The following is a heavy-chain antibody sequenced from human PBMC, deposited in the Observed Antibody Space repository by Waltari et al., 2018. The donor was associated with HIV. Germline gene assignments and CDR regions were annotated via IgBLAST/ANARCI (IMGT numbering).Heavy chain of an antibody. CDR1: GGPISGGPYY. CDR2: ISTSGSA. V-gene: IGHV4-61*02. J-gene: IGHJ6*02. D-gene: IGHD6-13*01. Sequence: QVQLQESGPGLVKPSQTLSLSCSVSGGPISGGPYYWSWIRQPAGKGLGWIGRISTSGSANYNYALRSRVTISIDTSSNQFSLKLNSVSAADTAVYFCAREYVAAAGYFHGLDVWGQGTTVTASS. CDR3: AREYVAAAGYFHGLDV.